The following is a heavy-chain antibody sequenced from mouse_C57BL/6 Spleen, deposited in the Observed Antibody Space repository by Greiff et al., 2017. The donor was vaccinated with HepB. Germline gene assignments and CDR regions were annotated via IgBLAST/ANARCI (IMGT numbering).Heavy chain of an antibody. CDR1: GYAFTNYL. CDR2: INPGSGGT. Sequence: QVQLKQSGAELVRPGTSVKVSCKASGYAFTNYLIEWVKQRPGQGLEWIGVINPGSGGTNYNEKFKGKATLTADKSSSTAYMQLSSLTSEDSAVYFCARQGGSSYWYFDVWGTGTTVTVSS. V-gene: IGHV1-54*01. D-gene: IGHD1-1*01. CDR3: ARQGGSSYWYFDV. J-gene: IGHJ1*03.